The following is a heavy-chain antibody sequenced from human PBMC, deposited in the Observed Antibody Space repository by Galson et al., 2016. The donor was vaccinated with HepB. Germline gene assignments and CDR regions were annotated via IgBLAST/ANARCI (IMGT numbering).Heavy chain of an antibody. D-gene: IGHD6-19*01. CDR2: VFHTGST. CDR1: GGSIGTFY. J-gene: IGHJ5*02. CDR3: AREGAVAVNRLDP. Sequence: QVHLQESGPGLVRPSETLSLSCSVSGGSIGTFYWSWIRQTPDKALEWIGNVFHTGSTIYNPSLKSRVAISVDTSKNQFSLKLHSVTAADTAIYYWAREGAVAVNRLDPWGQGILVTVSS. V-gene: IGHV4-59*01.